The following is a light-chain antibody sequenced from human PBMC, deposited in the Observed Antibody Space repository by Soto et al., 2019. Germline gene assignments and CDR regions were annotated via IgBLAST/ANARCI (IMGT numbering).Light chain of an antibody. V-gene: IGKV4-1*01. CDR3: QQYYDTPLT. CDR2: WAS. CDR1: QSVLYSSNNNNY. Sequence: DIVMTQSPDSLAVSLGERATINCKSSQSVLYSSNNNNYLAWYQQRPGQPPQLLIYWASTRESGVPARFSGSGSGTDFTLTISSLQAEDVAVYYCQQYYDTPLTFGGGTRVEIK. J-gene: IGKJ4*01.